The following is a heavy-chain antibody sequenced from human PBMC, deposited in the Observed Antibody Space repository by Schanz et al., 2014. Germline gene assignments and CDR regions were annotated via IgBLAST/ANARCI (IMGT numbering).Heavy chain of an antibody. CDR3: ARDFFGGGRSWFWV. CDR2: IRSKAYGGTT. D-gene: IGHD6-13*01. CDR1: GFTFGDYA. J-gene: IGHJ4*02. Sequence: EMQVVESGGGLVKPGRSLRLSCTASGFTFGDYAMSWFRQPPGKGLEWVGLIRSKAYGGTTEFAASMKDRFTISRDDSKSIAYLQMNSLKAEDTAMYYCARDFFGGGRSWFWVWGQGTLVTVSS. V-gene: IGHV3-49*05.